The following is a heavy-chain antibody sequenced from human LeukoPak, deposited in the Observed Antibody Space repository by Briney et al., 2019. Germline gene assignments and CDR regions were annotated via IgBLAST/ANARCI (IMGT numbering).Heavy chain of an antibody. Sequence: SETLSLLCAVYGGSFNGYYWSWIRQPPGKGLEWIGEINHSGSTNYNPSLKSRVTISVDTSKNQFSLKLSSVTAADTAVYYCARGLRAAMIVVAITTGAFDNWGQGTMVTVSS. D-gene: IGHD3-22*01. CDR1: GGSFNGYY. CDR3: ARGLRAAMIVVAITTGAFDN. CDR2: INHSGST. J-gene: IGHJ3*02. V-gene: IGHV4-34*01.